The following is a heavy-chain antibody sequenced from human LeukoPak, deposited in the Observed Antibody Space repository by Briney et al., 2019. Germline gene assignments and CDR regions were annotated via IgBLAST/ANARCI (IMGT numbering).Heavy chain of an antibody. CDR2: INHSGST. CDR1: GGSFSGYY. V-gene: IGHV4-34*01. J-gene: IGHJ4*02. Sequence: SETLSLTCAVYGGSFSGYYWSWIRQPPGKGLEWIGEINHSGSTNYNPSLKSRVTISVDTSKNQFSLKLSPVTAADTAVYYCASLGSYYFDYWGQGTLDTVSS. D-gene: IGHD1-26*01. CDR3: ASLGSYYFDY.